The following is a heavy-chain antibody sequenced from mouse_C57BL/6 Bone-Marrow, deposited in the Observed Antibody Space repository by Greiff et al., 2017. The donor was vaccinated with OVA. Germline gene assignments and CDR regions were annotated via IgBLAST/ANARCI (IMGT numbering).Heavy chain of an antibody. D-gene: IGHD1-1*01. CDR1: GYSFTGYY. CDR3: ARWITPYYFDY. Sequence: EVQLQQSGPELVKPGASVKISCKASGYSFTGYYMNWVKQSPEKSLEWIGEINPSTGGTTYNQKFKAKATLTVAKSSSTAYMQLKSLTSEDSAVYYCARWITPYYFDYWGQGTTLTVSS. V-gene: IGHV1-42*01. CDR2: INPSTGGT. J-gene: IGHJ2*01.